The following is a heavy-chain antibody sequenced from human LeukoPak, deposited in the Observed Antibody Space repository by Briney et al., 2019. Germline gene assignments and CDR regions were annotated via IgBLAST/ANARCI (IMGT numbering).Heavy chain of an antibody. CDR3: ARARAAYYDFWSGYWHYYGMDV. CDR1: GGTFSSYA. D-gene: IGHD3-3*01. CDR2: MNPNSGNT. J-gene: IGHJ6*02. Sequence: ASVKVSCKASGGTFSSYAISWVRQATGQGLEWMGWMNPNSGNTGYAQKFQGRVTMTRNTSISTAYMELSSLRSEDTAVYYCARARAAYYDFWSGYWHYYGMDVWGQGTTVTVSS. V-gene: IGHV1-8*02.